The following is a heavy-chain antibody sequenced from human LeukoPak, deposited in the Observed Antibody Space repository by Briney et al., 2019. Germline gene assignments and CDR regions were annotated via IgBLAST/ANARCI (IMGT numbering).Heavy chain of an antibody. V-gene: IGHV3-53*01. CDR3: ARGGIGLAGDFEY. Sequence: GGSLRLSCAASGFTVSTDYMNWVRQAPGKGLEWVSVIYRGGSTYYADSVISRFTISRDNSKDKLYLQMNSLRADDTAVYYCARGGIGLAGDFEYWGQGTLVTVSS. D-gene: IGHD6-19*01. J-gene: IGHJ4*02. CDR1: GFTVSTDY. CDR2: IYRGGST.